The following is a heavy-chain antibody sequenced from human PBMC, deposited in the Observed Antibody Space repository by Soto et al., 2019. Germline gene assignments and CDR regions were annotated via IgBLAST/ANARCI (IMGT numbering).Heavy chain of an antibody. J-gene: IGHJ3*02. CDR2: ISGSGGST. V-gene: IGHV3-23*01. Sequence: EVQLLESGGGLVQPGGSLRLSCAASGFTFSSYAMSWVRQAPGKGLEWVSAISGSGGSTYYADSVKGRFTISRDNSKNTLYLQMNSLRAEDTAVYYCAKDGSDYGDYTDAFDIWGQGTMVTVS. CDR3: AKDGSDYGDYTDAFDI. CDR1: GFTFSSYA. D-gene: IGHD4-17*01.